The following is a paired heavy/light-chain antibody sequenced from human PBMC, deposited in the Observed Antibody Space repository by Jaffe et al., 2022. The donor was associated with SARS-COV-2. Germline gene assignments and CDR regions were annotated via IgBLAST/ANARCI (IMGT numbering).Heavy chain of an antibody. CDR3: ARAGIVSNLPDFQH. Sequence: QVQLQESGPGLVKPSETLSLTCTVSGYSISSGYYWGWIRQSPGKGLEWVGSMYHSGSTYKNPSLKSRVTILVDTSKNHFSLKLSSVTAADTAVYYCARAGIVSNLPDFQHWGQGTLVTVSS. V-gene: IGHV4-38-2*02. CDR1: GYSISSGYY. D-gene: IGHD5-12*01. CDR2: MYHSGST. J-gene: IGHJ1*01.
Light chain of an antibody. Sequence: QSVLTQPPSASGTPGQGVTISCSGTNSNIGTNYVYWYQQLPGTAPKLLIYRNNQRPSGVPDRFSASKSGTSASLAISGLRSEDEADYHCATWDDSLSSLVFGGGTEVTVL. V-gene: IGLV1-47*01. CDR2: RNN. CDR1: NSNIGTNY. CDR3: ATWDDSLSSLV. J-gene: IGLJ3*02.